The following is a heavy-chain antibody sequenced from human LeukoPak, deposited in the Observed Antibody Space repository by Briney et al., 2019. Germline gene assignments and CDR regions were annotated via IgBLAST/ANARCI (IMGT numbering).Heavy chain of an antibody. CDR1: GGSISSGSYY. V-gene: IGHV4-61*02. J-gene: IGHJ4*02. Sequence: SETLSLTCTVSGGSISSGSYYWSWIRQPAGKGLEWIGRIYTSGSTNYNPSLKSRVTISVDTSKNQFSLKLSSVTAADTAVYYCAREDYGAQWGYWGQGTLVTVSS. CDR2: IYTSGST. CDR3: AREDYGAQWGY. D-gene: IGHD3-16*01.